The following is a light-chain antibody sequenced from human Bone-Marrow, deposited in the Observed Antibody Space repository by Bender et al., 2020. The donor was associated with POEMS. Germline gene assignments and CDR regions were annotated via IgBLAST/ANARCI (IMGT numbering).Light chain of an antibody. Sequence: QSALTQPRSVSGSPGQSVTISCTGTSRDVGTYNYVSWYQQHPDKAPKLIIYDVTKRPSGVPDRFSGSKSGNTASLTISGLQAEDEADYYCCSFLANFGGGTKLTVL. V-gene: IGLV2-11*01. CDR2: DVT. CDR3: CSFLAN. CDR1: SRDVGTYNY. J-gene: IGLJ2*01.